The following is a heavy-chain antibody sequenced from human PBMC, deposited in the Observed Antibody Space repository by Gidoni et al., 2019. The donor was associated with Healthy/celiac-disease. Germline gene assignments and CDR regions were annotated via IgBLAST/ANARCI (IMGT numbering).Heavy chain of an antibody. V-gene: IGHV5-10-1*03. Sequence: EVQLVQYGAEVKKPGESLRISCKGSGYSFTRYWLSWVRQMPGKGLEWMGRIDPSDSYTNYSPSFQGHVTISADKSISTAYLQWSSLKASDTAMYYCARHMVCSGGSCSPADYYYYMDVWGKGTTVTVSS. D-gene: IGHD2-15*01. CDR3: ARHMVCSGGSCSPADYYYYMDV. J-gene: IGHJ6*03. CDR2: IDPSDSYT. CDR1: GYSFTRYW.